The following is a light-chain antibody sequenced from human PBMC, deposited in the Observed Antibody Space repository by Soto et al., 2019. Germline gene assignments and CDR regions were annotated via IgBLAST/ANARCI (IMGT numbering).Light chain of an antibody. CDR2: AAF. Sequence: DIQLTQSPSFLSASVGDRVTITCRASQGISSDLAWYQQKPGKVPKLLIYAAFTLQSVVPSRFSGGRSGAEFTLTISSLQPEDYATYYCQQLKSYPLTFGGGTKVEI. CDR1: QGISSD. V-gene: IGKV1-9*01. J-gene: IGKJ4*01. CDR3: QQLKSYPLT.